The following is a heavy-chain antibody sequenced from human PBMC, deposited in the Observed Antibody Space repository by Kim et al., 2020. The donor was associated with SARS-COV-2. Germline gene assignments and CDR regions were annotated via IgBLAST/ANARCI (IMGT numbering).Heavy chain of an antibody. J-gene: IGHJ6*02. V-gene: IGHV4-34*01. CDR1: GGSFSGYY. Sequence: SETLSLTCAVYGGSFSGYYWSWIRQPPGKGLEWIGEINHSGSTNYNPSLKSRVTISVDTSKNQFSLKLSSVTAADTAVYYCARGRGYCSSTSCLTYYYYGMDVWGQGTTVTVSS. D-gene: IGHD2-2*01. CDR2: INHSGST. CDR3: ARGRGYCSSTSCLTYYYYGMDV.